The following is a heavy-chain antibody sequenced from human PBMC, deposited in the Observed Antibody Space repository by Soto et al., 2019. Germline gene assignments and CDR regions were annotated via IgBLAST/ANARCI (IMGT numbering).Heavy chain of an antibody. CDR1: GGSISSYY. CDR2: IYYSGST. J-gene: IGHJ4*02. Sequence: SETLSLTCTVSGGSISSYYWSWIRQPPGKGLEWIGYIYYSGSTNYNPSLKSRVTISVDTSKNQFSLKLSSVTAADTAVYYRARHSRGVGATNIDYWGQGTLVTVS. V-gene: IGHV4-59*08. CDR3: ARHSRGVGATNIDY. D-gene: IGHD1-26*01.